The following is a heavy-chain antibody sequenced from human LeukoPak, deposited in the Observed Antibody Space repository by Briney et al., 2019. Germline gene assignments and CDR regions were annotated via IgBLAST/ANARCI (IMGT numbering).Heavy chain of an antibody. CDR3: ATTTGYSYGSYYFDY. J-gene: IGHJ4*02. V-gene: IGHV3-48*04. Sequence: GGSLRLSCAASGFTFSSYAMSWVRQAPGKGLERVSYISSSGSTIYYADSVKGRFTISRDNAKNSLYLQMNSLRAEDTAVYYCATTTGYSYGSYYFDYWGQGTLVTVSS. D-gene: IGHD5-18*01. CDR2: ISSSGSTI. CDR1: GFTFSSYA.